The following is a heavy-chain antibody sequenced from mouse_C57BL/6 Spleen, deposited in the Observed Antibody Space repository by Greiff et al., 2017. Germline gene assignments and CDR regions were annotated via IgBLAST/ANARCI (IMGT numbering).Heavy chain of an antibody. V-gene: IGHV1-82*01. CDR1: GYAFSSSW. CDR2: IYPGDGDT. D-gene: IGHD1-1*02. J-gene: IGHJ2*01. CDR3: ARDGGRYSDY. Sequence: QVQLQQSGPELVKPGASVKISCKASGYAFSSSWMNWVKRRPGKGLEWIGRIYPGDGDTNYNGKFKGKATLTADKSSSTAYMQLSSLTSEDSAVYFCARDGGRYSDYWGQGTTLTVSS.